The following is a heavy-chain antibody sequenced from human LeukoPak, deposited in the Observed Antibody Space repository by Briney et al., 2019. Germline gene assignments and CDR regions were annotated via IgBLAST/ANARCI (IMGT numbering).Heavy chain of an antibody. CDR2: ISGSGHHT. CDR3: AKSDTIFGVVSGPYYYYGMDV. D-gene: IGHD3-3*01. CDR1: GFAFSSNG. Sequence: PGGSLRLSCAASGFAFSSNGMNRVRQAPGKGLEWVSGISGSGHHTYYADSVKGRFTISRDNSKNTLYLQMNSLRAEDTAVYYCAKSDTIFGVVSGPYYYYGMDVWGQGTTVTVSS. V-gene: IGHV3-23*01. J-gene: IGHJ6*02.